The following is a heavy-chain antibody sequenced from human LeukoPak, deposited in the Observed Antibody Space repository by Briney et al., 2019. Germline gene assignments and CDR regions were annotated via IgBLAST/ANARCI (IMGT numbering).Heavy chain of an antibody. V-gene: IGHV4-59*11. CDR3: ATGEITGTYYYYMDV. J-gene: IGHJ6*03. D-gene: IGHD1-20*01. CDR2: IYYSGST. CDR1: GGSISSHY. Sequence: SETLSLTCTVSGGSISSHYWSWIRQPPGKGLEWIGYIYYSGSTNYNPSLKSRVTISVDTSKNQFSLKLSSVTAADTAVYYCATGEITGTYYYYMDVWGKGTTVTVSS.